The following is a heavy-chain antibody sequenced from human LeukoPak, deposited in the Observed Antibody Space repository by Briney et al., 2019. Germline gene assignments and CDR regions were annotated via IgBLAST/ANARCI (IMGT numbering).Heavy chain of an antibody. D-gene: IGHD6-13*01. J-gene: IGHJ4*02. CDR1: GGSFSGYY. CDR2: INESGST. V-gene: IGHV4-34*10. CDR3: ARDQQIAAAGIFDY. Sequence: SETLSLTCGVSGGSFSGYYWSWIRQSPGKGLEWIGEINESGSTNYNPSLKSRVTMSVDTSKNQFSLKLSSVTAADTAVYYCARDQQIAAAGIFDYWGQGTLVTVSS.